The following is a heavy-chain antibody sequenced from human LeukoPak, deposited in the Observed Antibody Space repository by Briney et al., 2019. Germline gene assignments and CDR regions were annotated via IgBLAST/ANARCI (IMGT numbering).Heavy chain of an antibody. Sequence: ASVKVSCKASGGTFSSYAISWVRQAPGQGLEWMGRIIPIFGIANYAQKFQGRVTITADKSTSTAYMELSSLRSEDTAVYYCAREISSGSYTRSYYFDYWGQGTLVTVSS. V-gene: IGHV1-69*04. CDR3: AREISSGSYTRSYYFDY. CDR1: GGTFSSYA. J-gene: IGHJ4*02. D-gene: IGHD1-26*01. CDR2: IIPIFGIA.